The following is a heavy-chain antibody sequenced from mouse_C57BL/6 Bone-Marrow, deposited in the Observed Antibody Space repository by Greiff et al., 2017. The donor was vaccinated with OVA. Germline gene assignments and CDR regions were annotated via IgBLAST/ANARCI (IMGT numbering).Heavy chain of an antibody. J-gene: IGHJ4*01. CDR2: IDPENGDT. V-gene: IGHV14-4*01. Sequence: VQLKQSGAELVRPGASVKLSCTASGFNIKDDYMHWVKQRPEQGLEWIGWIDPENGDTEYASKFQGKATITADTSSNTAYLQLSSLTSEDTAVYYCTTWLWDYWGQGTSVTVSS. CDR3: TTWLWDY. CDR1: GFNIKDDY.